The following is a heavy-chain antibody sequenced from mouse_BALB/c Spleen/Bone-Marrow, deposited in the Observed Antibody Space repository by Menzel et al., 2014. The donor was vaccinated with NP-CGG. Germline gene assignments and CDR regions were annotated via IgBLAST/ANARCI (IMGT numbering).Heavy chain of an antibody. CDR2: INPYNGGT. V-gene: IGHV1-25*01. CDR3: ARRNDYDGGASLAMDY. CDR1: GYSFTGYT. D-gene: IGHD2-4*01. Sequence: VQLQQSGPELVKPGASMKISCKASGYSFTGYTMNWVKQSHGKNLEWIGLINPYNGGTNYNQKFKGKATLTVDNSSSTPYMELLSLTSEDSAVYYCARRNDYDGGASLAMDYWGQGTPVNASS. J-gene: IGHJ4*01.